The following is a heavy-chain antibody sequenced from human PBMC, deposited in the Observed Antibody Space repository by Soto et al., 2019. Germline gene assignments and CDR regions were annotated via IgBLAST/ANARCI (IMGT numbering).Heavy chain of an antibody. V-gene: IGHV3-23*01. CDR1: GFTFNNYA. J-gene: IGHJ4*02. CDR3: AKDRLAGNFDY. Sequence: EVQVLDSGGGLVQPGGSLRLSCAASGFTFNNYAMNWVRQAPGKGLEWVATISSTGGSTYYADSVKGRFTISRDNSKNTLYLQMNSLRVEDTGVYYCAKDRLAGNFDYWGQGTQVTVSS. CDR2: ISSTGGST.